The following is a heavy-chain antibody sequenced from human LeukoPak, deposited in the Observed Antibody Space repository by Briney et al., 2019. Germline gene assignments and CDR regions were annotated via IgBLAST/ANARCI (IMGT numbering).Heavy chain of an antibody. CDR2: IYYSGST. J-gene: IGHJ4*02. D-gene: IGHD1-26*01. Sequence: PSETLSLTCTVSGGSISSSSYYWGWIRQPPGKGLEWIGSIYYSGSTYYNPSLKSRVTISVDTSKNQFSLKLSSVTAADTAVYYCARRGSGSYYLGYFDYWGQGTLVTVSS. V-gene: IGHV4-39*01. CDR3: ARRGSGSYYLGYFDY. CDR1: GGSISSSSYY.